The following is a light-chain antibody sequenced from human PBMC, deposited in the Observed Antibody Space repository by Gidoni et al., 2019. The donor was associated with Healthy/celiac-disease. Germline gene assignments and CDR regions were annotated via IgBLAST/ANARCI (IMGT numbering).Light chain of an antibody. CDR1: QSVSSN. Sequence: EIVMTQSPATLSVSPGERATLSCRASQSVSSNLAWYQQKPGQAPRLLIYGASTSATGIPARFRCSGSGTEFTLTISSLQSEDFAVYYCQQYNNWPPLYTFGQGTKLEIK. CDR2: GAS. J-gene: IGKJ2*01. V-gene: IGKV3-15*01. CDR3: QQYNNWPPLYT.